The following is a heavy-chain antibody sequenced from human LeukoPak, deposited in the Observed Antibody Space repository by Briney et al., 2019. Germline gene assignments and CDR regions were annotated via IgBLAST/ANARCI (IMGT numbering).Heavy chain of an antibody. CDR1: GFTFSTYA. CDR2: ISDSGGST. Sequence: GGSLRLSCAASGFTFSTYAMSWVRQAPGKGLEWVSSISDSGGSTYYVNSVKGRFTISRENYKNKVYLQMNSQTAEDTARYYLAEDVVVIVAAKPGTWGQGTLVTVSS. CDR3: AEDVVVIVAAKPGT. J-gene: IGHJ5*02. V-gene: IGHV3-23*01. D-gene: IGHD2-15*01.